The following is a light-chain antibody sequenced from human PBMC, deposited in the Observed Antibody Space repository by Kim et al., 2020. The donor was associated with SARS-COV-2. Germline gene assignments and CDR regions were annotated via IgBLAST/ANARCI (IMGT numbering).Light chain of an antibody. J-gene: IGKJ5*01. V-gene: IGKV1-12*01. CDR3: QQADNFPIT. CDR1: HVISNW. Sequence: ASVGDTVTITCRASHVISNWLAWYQQKPGKAPKLLISTAYTLQSGVPSRFSGSGSGTDFTLTINNLQPEDFATYFCQQADNFPITFGQGTRLEIK. CDR2: TAY.